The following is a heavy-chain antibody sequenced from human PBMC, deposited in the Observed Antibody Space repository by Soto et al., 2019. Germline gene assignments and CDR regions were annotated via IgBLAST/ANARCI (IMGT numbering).Heavy chain of an antibody. CDR1: GFTFSSYA. J-gene: IGHJ3*02. D-gene: IGHD6-13*01. Sequence: GGSLRLSCAASGFTFSSYAMSWVRQAPGKGLEWVSAISGSGGSTYYADSVKGRVTISRDKSKNTLYLQMNSRRAEDTAVYYCANSWRSSRWYAFDIWGQGTMVTVSS. CDR3: ANSWRSSRWYAFDI. V-gene: IGHV3-23*01. CDR2: ISGSGGST.